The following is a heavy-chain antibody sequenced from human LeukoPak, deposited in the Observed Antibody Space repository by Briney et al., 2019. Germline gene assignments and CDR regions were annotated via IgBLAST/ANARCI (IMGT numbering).Heavy chain of an antibody. D-gene: IGHD2-15*01. Sequence: ASVKVSCKASGYTFTGYYMHWVRQAPGQGLEWMGWINPNSGGTNYAQKFQGRVTMTRDTSISTAYMELSRLRSDDTAVYYCARDWWLKYNWFDPWGQGTLVTVSS. CDR2: INPNSGGT. J-gene: IGHJ5*02. V-gene: IGHV1-2*02. CDR3: ARDWWLKYNWFDP. CDR1: GYTFTGYY.